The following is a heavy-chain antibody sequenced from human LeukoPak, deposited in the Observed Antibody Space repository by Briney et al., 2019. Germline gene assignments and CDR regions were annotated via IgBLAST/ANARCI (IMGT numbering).Heavy chain of an antibody. CDR2: IYPGDSDT. D-gene: IGHD2-2*01. J-gene: IGHJ3*02. Sequence: GESLKISCEGSGYSFTSYWIGWVRQMPGKGLEWMGIIYPGDSDTRYSPSFQGQVTISADKSISTAYLQWSSLKASDTAMYYCASGPVPAAIGYSWAVAFDIWGQGTMVTVSS. V-gene: IGHV5-51*01. CDR3: ASGPVPAAIGYSWAVAFDI. CDR1: GYSFTSYW.